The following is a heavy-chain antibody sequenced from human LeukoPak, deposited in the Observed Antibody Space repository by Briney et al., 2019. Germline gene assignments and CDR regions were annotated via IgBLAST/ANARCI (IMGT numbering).Heavy chain of an antibody. Sequence: PGGSLRLSCAASGFTFSYYTMNWVRQAPGKGLEWVSSISSTTTYIYYADSVKGRFTISRDNAKNSLYLQMSGLRAEDTAVYYCARDDVAWNDVHWFDPWGQGTLVTVSS. CDR2: ISSTTTYI. J-gene: IGHJ5*02. V-gene: IGHV3-21*01. CDR1: GFTFSYYT. D-gene: IGHD1-1*01. CDR3: ARDDVAWNDVHWFDP.